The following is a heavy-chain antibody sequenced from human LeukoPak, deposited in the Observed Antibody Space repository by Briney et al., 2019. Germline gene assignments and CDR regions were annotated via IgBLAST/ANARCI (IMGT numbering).Heavy chain of an antibody. J-gene: IGHJ4*02. CDR1: GFTFTKYR. Sequence: PGGPLRLSCAASGFTFTKYRMNWVRQAPGKGLECVSSISSSSTYIYYADSMKGRFTISRDNAKNSLYLQMNSLRAEDTAVYYCARGDNLDYWGQGTLVTVSS. CDR3: ARGDNLDY. V-gene: IGHV3-21*01. D-gene: IGHD1-1*01. CDR2: ISSSSTYI.